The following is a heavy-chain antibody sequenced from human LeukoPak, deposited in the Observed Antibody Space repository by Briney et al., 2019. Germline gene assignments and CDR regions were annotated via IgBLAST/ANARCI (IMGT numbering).Heavy chain of an antibody. D-gene: IGHD2-2*01. J-gene: IGHJ4*02. CDR2: IIPILGIA. Sequence: GASVKVSCKASGGTFSSYAISWVRQAPGQGLEWMGRIIPILGIANYAQKFQGRVTITADKSTSTAYMELSSLRSDDTAVYYCARGSVVVPAAPADYWGQGALVTVSS. CDR3: ARGSVVVPAAPADY. CDR1: GGTFSSYA. V-gene: IGHV1-69*04.